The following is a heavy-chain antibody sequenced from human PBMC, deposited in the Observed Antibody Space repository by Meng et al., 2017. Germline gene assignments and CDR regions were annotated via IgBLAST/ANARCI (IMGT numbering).Heavy chain of an antibody. V-gene: IGHV3-23*01. D-gene: IGHD3-22*01. Sequence: GGSLRLSCAASGFTSSSYAMSWVRQAPGKGLEWVSAISGSGGSTYYADSVKGRFTISRDNSKNTLYLQMNSLRAEDTAVYYCAKRGYYYDSSGYIPQYYFDYWGQGTLVTVSS. CDR2: ISGSGGST. J-gene: IGHJ4*02. CDR3: AKRGYYYDSSGYIPQYYFDY. CDR1: GFTSSSYA.